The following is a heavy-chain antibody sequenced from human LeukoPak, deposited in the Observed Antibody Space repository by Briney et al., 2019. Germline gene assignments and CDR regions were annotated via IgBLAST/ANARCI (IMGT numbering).Heavy chain of an antibody. CDR1: GGSISSNY. J-gene: IGHJ4*02. CDR3: ARVHIVVVPAAFDY. D-gene: IGHD2-2*01. CDR2: IYTSGTT. Sequence: SETLSLTCTVSGGSISSNYWSWIRQPAGKGLEWIGRIYTSGTTNYNPSLKSRVTMSVDTSKNQFSLKLSSVTAADTAVYYCARVHIVVVPAAFDYWGQGTLVTVSS. V-gene: IGHV4-4*07.